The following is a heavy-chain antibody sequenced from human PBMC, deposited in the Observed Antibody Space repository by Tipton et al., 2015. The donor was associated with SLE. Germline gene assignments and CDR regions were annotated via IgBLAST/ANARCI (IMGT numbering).Heavy chain of an antibody. D-gene: IGHD6-19*01. V-gene: IGHV4-61*09. Sequence: TLSLTCTVSGGSISSGSYYWSWIRQPAGKGLEWIGHIYTSGSTNYNPSLKGRVTISVDTSKNQFSLKLSSVTAADTAGYYCARIGADDSSGWYGFDYWGQGTLVTVSS. CDR3: ARIGADDSSGWYGFDY. J-gene: IGHJ4*02. CDR1: GGSISSGSYY. CDR2: IYTSGST.